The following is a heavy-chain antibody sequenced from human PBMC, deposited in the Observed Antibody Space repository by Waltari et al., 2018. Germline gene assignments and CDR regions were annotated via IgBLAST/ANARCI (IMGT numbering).Heavy chain of an antibody. CDR1: GGSISSGGYY. CDR3: ARGYDFWSGRTWFDP. D-gene: IGHD3-3*01. Sequence: QVQLQESGPGLVKPSQTLSLTCTVSGGSISSGGYYWSWIRQHPGKGLEWIGYIYYSWSTYYNPSLKSRVTISVDTSKNQFSLKLSSVTAADTAVYYCARGYDFWSGRTWFDPWGQGTLVTVSS. V-gene: IGHV4-31*03. J-gene: IGHJ5*02. CDR2: IYYSWST.